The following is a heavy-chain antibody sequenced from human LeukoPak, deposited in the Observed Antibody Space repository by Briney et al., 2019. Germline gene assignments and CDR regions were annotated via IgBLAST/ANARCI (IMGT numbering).Heavy chain of an antibody. CDR2: INHSGST. V-gene: IGHV4-39*07. D-gene: IGHD6-25*01. CDR1: GGSISSSYYY. CDR3: ARGYSSAVGV. J-gene: IGHJ6*02. Sequence: PSETLSLTCTVSGGSISSSYYYWGWIRQPPGKGLEWIGEINHSGSTNYNPSLKSRVTISVDTSKNQFSLKLSSVTAADTAVYYRARGYSSAVGVWGQGTTVTVSS.